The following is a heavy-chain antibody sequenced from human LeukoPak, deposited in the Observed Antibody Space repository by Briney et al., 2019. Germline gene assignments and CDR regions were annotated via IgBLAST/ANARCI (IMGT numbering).Heavy chain of an antibody. V-gene: IGHV3-30*02. J-gene: IGHJ3*02. Sequence: PGGSLRLSCAASGFTFSSYGMHWVRQAPGKGLEWVAFIHYGGSNKYYADSVKGRFTISRDNSKNTLYLQMNSLRAGDTAVYSCANARGYYGSPSGAFDIWGQGTMVTVSS. CDR3: ANARGYYGSPSGAFDI. D-gene: IGHD3-10*01. CDR1: GFTFSSYG. CDR2: IHYGGSNK.